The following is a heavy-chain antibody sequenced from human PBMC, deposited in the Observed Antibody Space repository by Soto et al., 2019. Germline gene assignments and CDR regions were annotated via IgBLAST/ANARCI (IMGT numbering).Heavy chain of an antibody. Sequence: EVQLVESGGGLVKPGGSLRLSCAASGFTFSSYSMNWVRQAPGKGLEWVSSISSSSSYIYYADSVKGRFTISRDNAKNSLYLQMNSLRAEDTAVYYCSRDFNPGVVSIDYWGQGTLVTVSS. CDR1: GFTFSSYS. J-gene: IGHJ4*02. V-gene: IGHV3-21*01. D-gene: IGHD3-3*01. CDR3: SRDFNPGVVSIDY. CDR2: ISSSSSYI.